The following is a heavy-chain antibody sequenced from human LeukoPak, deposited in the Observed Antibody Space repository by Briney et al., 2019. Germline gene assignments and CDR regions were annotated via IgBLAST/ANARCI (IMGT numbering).Heavy chain of an antibody. CDR3: ARDLSFGSLDF. J-gene: IGHJ4*02. D-gene: IGHD1-26*01. Sequence: PGGSLRLSCAASGFILSTHGMHWVRQAPGKGLEWVAGMWYDGSREDYADSVKGRFTIPRDMSKNTLNLQMNSLRVEDTATFYCARDLSFGSLDFRGQGTLVTVSS. CDR2: MWYDGSRE. V-gene: IGHV3-33*01. CDR1: GFILSTHG.